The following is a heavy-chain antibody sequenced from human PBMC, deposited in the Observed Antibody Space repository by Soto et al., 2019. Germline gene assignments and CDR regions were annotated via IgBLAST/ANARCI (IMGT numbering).Heavy chain of an antibody. CDR1: GASISRDH. Sequence: SETLSLTCTVSGASISRDHWNWIRQPPGKGLEWIGEYSGSTNYNPSLKSRVTISVDTSKNQFSLKLSSVTAADTAVYFCATYRRAGRGRGYWGQGTLVTVSS. V-gene: IGHV4-59*08. CDR3: ATYRRAGRGRGY. D-gene: IGHD3-16*01. CDR2: EYSGST. J-gene: IGHJ4*02.